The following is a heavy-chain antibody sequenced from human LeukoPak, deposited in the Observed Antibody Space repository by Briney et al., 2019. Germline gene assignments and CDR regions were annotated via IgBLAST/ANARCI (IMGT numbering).Heavy chain of an antibody. V-gene: IGHV3-30-3*01. J-gene: IGHJ6*02. CDR2: ISYDGSSK. D-gene: IGHD3-22*01. CDR1: GFTFNSYA. CDR3: AREWDQGYYDSSGYWLSYGMDV. Sequence: GRSLRLSCAASGFTFNSYAMHWVRQAPGKGLEWVAVISYDGSSKYYADSVKGRFTISRDNSKNTLYLQMNSLRAEDTAVHYCAREWDQGYYDSSGYWLSYGMDVWGQGTTVTVSS.